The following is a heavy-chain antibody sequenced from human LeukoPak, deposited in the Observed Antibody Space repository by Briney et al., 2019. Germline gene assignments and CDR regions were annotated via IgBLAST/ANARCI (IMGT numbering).Heavy chain of an antibody. CDR3: ARAHNWKYGTFDY. V-gene: IGHV3-21*01. CDR1: GFTFSSYS. J-gene: IGHJ4*02. CDR2: SSSSSSYI. Sequence: GGSLRLSCAASGFTFSSYSMNWVRQAPGKGLEWVSSSSSSSSYIYYADSVKGRFTISRDNAENSLYLQMNSLRAEDTAVYYCARAHNWKYGTFDYWGQGTLVTVSS. D-gene: IGHD1-7*01.